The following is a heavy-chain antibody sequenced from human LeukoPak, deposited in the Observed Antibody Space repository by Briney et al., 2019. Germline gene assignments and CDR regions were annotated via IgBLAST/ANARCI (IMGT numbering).Heavy chain of an antibody. CDR1: GDSVSSNSAA. Sequence: SQTLSLTCALSGDSVSSNSAAWNWIRQSPSRGLEWLGRTYYRSKLYNDYAVSVKSRITINPDTSKNQFSLQLNSVTPEDTAVYYCARVGHARYCSSTSCFRHFDYWGQGTLVTVSS. V-gene: IGHV6-1*01. CDR3: ARVGHARYCSSTSCFRHFDY. CDR2: TYYRSKLYN. J-gene: IGHJ4*02. D-gene: IGHD2-2*01.